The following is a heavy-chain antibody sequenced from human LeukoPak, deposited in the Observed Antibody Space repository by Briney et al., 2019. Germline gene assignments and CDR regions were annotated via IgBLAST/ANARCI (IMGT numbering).Heavy chain of an antibody. Sequence: GGSLRLSCAAPGFTFSRYAMGCVRQAPGKGLEWVSAISGSGGSTYYADSVKGRFTISRDNSKNTLYLQMNSLRAEDTAVYYCAKVARYCGGNCYSGDYWGQGTLVTVSS. J-gene: IGHJ4*02. CDR2: ISGSGGST. CDR3: AKVARYCGGNCYSGDY. CDR1: GFTFSRYA. D-gene: IGHD2-21*02. V-gene: IGHV3-23*01.